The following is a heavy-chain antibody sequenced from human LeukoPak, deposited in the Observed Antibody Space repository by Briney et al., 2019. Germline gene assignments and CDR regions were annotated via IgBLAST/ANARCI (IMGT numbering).Heavy chain of an antibody. CDR1: GGSISSYY. CDR2: IYYSGST. V-gene: IGHV4-59*01. J-gene: IGHJ4*02. CDR3: ARAQSRSPDY. Sequence: SETLSLTCTVSGGSISSYYWSWIRQPPGKGLEWIGYIYYSGSTNYNPSLKSRVTISVDTSKNQFSLKLSSVTAADTAVYYCARAQSRSPDYWGQGTLVTVSS. D-gene: IGHD1-26*01.